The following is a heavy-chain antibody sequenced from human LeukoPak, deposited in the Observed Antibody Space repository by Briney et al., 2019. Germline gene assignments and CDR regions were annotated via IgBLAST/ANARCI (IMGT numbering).Heavy chain of an antibody. CDR3: AREYAATRSYYYYYGMDV. J-gene: IGHJ6*02. Sequence: ASVKVSCKASGYTFTGYYMHWVRQAPRQGLAGMGWINPNSGGTNYAQKFQGRVTMTRDTSISTAYMELSRLRSDDTAVYYCAREYAATRSYYYYYGMDVRGQGTTVTVSS. D-gene: IGHD2-15*01. CDR1: GYTFTGYY. V-gene: IGHV1-2*02. CDR2: INPNSGGT.